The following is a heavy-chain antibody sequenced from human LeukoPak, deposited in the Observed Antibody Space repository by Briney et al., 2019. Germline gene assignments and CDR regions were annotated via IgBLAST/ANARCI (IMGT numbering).Heavy chain of an antibody. CDR2: IYSGGAI. CDR1: GFTVSSTH. V-gene: IGHV3-53*01. CDR3: ARRPGN. D-gene: IGHD1-14*01. J-gene: IGHJ4*02. Sequence: GGSLRLSCAASGFTVSSTHMVWVRQAPGKGLEWVSLIYSGGAIRYADSVKGRFTISRDSSKNTLFLQMNDLTVEDTARYYCARRPGNWGQGILVTVSS.